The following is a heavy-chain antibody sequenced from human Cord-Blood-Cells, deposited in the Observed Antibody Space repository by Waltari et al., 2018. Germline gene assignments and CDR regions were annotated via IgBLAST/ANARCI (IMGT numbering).Heavy chain of an antibody. Sequence: EVQLVESGGGLVQPGGSLRLSCAASGFTFSRYAMNWVRQAPGKGLEWVAYISSSGSTIYYADSVKGRFTISRDNAKNSLYLQMNSLRAEDTAVYYCARLIAAAVFDPWGQGTLVTVSS. CDR1: GFTFSRYA. J-gene: IGHJ5*02. CDR3: ARLIAAAVFDP. D-gene: IGHD6-13*01. V-gene: IGHV3-48*03. CDR2: ISSSGSTI.